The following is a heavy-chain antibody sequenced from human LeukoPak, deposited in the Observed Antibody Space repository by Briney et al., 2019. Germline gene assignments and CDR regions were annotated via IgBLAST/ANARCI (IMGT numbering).Heavy chain of an antibody. CDR2: IIPIFGTA. Sequence: ASVKASCKASGGTFSSYAISWVRQAPGQGLEWMGGIIPIFGTANYAQKFQGRVTITADESTSTAYMELSSLGSEDTAVYYCARVMVAATHPDYWGQGTLVTVSS. D-gene: IGHD2-15*01. CDR1: GGTFSSYA. CDR3: ARVMVAATHPDY. V-gene: IGHV1-69*13. J-gene: IGHJ4*02.